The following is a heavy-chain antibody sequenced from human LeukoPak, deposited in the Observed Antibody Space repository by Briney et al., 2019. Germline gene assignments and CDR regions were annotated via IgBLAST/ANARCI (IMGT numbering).Heavy chain of an antibody. D-gene: IGHD5-18*01. CDR2: ISSSSRYI. V-gene: IGHV3-21*01. CDR3: ARSDTAMAEDY. J-gene: IGHJ4*02. Sequence: PGGSLRLSCAASGFTFSNNYMNWVRQAPGKGLEWVSSISSSSRYIYYADSVKGRFTISRDSAKNSLYLQMNSLRAEDTAVYYCARSDTAMAEDYWGQGTLVTVSS. CDR1: GFTFSNNY.